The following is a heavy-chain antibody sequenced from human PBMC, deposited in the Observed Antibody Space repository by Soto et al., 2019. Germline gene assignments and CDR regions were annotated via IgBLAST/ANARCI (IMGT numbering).Heavy chain of an antibody. V-gene: IGHV3-7*03. Sequence: SLRLSCAASGFTFSSYWMSWVRQAPGKGLEWVANIKQDGSEKYYVDSVKGRFTISRDNAKNSLYLQMNSLRAEDTAVYYCTGYSSSWYGGDYWGQGTLVTVSS. D-gene: IGHD6-13*01. CDR3: TGYSSSWYGGDY. CDR1: GFTFSSYW. J-gene: IGHJ4*02. CDR2: IKQDGSEK.